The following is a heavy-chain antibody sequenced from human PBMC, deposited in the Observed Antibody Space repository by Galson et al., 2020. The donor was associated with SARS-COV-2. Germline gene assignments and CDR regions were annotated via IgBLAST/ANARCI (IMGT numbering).Heavy chain of an antibody. Sequence: GGSLRLSCAASGFTFSSYSMNWVRQAPGKGLEWVSSISSSSSYIYYADSVKGRFTISRDNAKNSLYLQMNSLRAEDTAVYYCAREVLPENWFDPWGQGTLVTVSS. CDR2: ISSSSSYI. V-gene: IGHV3-21*01. CDR3: AREVLPENWFDP. J-gene: IGHJ5*02. CDR1: GFTFSSYS.